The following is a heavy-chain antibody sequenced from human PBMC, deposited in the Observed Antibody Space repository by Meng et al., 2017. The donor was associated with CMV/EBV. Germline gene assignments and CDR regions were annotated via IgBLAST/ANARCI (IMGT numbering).Heavy chain of an antibody. CDR2: IYGGGST. J-gene: IGHJ4*02. CDR1: GFTVSSNY. Sequence: GGSLRPSCAAFGFTVSSNYMSWVRQAPGKGLEWVSVIYGGGSTYYADSVKGRFTISRDNSKNTLYLQMNSLRAEDTAVYYCARDGNYGDYGDGYWGQGTLVTVSS. CDR3: ARDGNYGDYGDGY. D-gene: IGHD4-17*01. V-gene: IGHV3-66*02.